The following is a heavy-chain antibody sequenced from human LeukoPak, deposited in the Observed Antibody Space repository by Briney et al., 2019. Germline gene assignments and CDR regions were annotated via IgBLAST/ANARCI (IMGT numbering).Heavy chain of an antibody. CDR3: ARDSHYCSSTSCYPQYYYYYMDV. Sequence: SETLSLTCTVSGGSIGSSSYYWGWIRQPPGKGLEWIGSIYYSGSTYYNPSLKSRVTISVDTSKNQFSLKLSSVTAADTAVYYCARDSHYCSSTSCYPQYYYYYMDVWGKGTTVTVSS. D-gene: IGHD2-2*01. J-gene: IGHJ6*03. CDR1: GGSIGSSSYY. V-gene: IGHV4-39*07. CDR2: IYYSGST.